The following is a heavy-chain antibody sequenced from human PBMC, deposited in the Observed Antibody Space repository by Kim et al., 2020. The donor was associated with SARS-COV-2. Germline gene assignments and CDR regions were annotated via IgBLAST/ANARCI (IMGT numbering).Heavy chain of an antibody. J-gene: IGHJ6*02. V-gene: IGHV3-15*01. CDR3: TTVLRYFDWTIIGDYYYYYGMDV. D-gene: IGHD3-9*01. CDR1: GFTFSNAW. CDR2: IKSKTDGGTT. Sequence: GGSLRLSCAASGFTFSNAWMSWVRQAPGKGLEWVGRIKSKTDGGTTDYAAPVKGRFTISRDDSKNTLYLQMNSLKTEDTAVYYCTTVLRYFDWTIIGDYYYYYGMDVWGRGTTVTVSS.